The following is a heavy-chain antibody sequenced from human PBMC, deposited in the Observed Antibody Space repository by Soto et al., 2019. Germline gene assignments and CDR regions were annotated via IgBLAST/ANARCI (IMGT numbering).Heavy chain of an antibody. CDR3: ARKSQIKGYYDYGMDV. V-gene: IGHV4-39*01. Sequence: SETLSLTCTVSGGSISISSYYLGWIRQPPGKGLEWIGSIYYSGSTYYNPSLKSRVTISVDTSKNQFSLKLSSVTAADTAVYYCARKSQIKGYYDYGMDVWGQGTRVTVSS. J-gene: IGHJ6*02. CDR2: IYYSGST. CDR1: GGSISISSYY.